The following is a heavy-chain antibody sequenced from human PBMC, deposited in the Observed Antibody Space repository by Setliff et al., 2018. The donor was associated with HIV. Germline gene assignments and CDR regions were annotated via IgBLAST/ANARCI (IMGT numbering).Heavy chain of an antibody. J-gene: IGHJ6*02. Sequence: PGGSLRLSCAASGFTFSSYAMSWVRQAPGKGLEWVSAISGSGGSTYYADSVKGRFTISRDNSKNTLYLQMNSLRADDTAVYFCAKNLYMYYYGLDVWGQGTTVTVSS. D-gene: IGHD1-20*01. CDR2: ISGSGGST. CDR3: AKNLYMYYYGLDV. V-gene: IGHV3-23*01. CDR1: GFTFSSYA.